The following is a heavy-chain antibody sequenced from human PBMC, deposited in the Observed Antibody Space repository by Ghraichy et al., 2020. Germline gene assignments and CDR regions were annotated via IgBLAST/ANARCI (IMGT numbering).Heavy chain of an antibody. Sequence: GSLRLFCAASGFTFSSYGMHWVRQAPGKGPEWVALISYEGSNKYYAGSVKGRFTISRDNSRNTLYLQTNSLRPDDTAVYYCAKDLGYSSGWFLEYWGQGTLVTVSS. V-gene: IGHV3-30*18. CDR2: ISYEGSNK. D-gene: IGHD6-19*01. J-gene: IGHJ4*02. CDR3: AKDLGYSSGWFLEY. CDR1: GFTFSSYG.